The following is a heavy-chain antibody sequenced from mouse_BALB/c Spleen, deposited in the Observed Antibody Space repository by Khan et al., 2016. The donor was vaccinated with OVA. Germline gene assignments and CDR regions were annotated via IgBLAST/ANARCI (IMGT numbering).Heavy chain of an antibody. V-gene: IGHV1S41*01. CDR3: ARSNYYGSSLYAMDY. CDR2: IGPGSGST. Sequence: DLVKPGASVKLSCKASGYTFTSYWINWIKQRPGQGLEWIGRIGPGSGSTSYNEMFTGKATLTVDTTSSTAYIQLSSLSSEDSAVYCWARSNYYGSSLYAMDYWGQGTSVTVSS. D-gene: IGHD1-1*01. J-gene: IGHJ4*01. CDR1: GYTFTSYW.